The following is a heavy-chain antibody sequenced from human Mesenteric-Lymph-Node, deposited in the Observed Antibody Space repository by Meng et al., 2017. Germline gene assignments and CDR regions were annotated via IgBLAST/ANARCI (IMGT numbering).Heavy chain of an antibody. CDR1: GFTFSSYW. CDR2: VSNDESIT. J-gene: IGHJ3*02. D-gene: IGHD7-27*01. CDR3: ATRLNGEGIDI. V-gene: IGHV3-74*01. Sequence: SLKISCAASGFTFSSYWMNWVRQTPRKRLVWVSRVSNDESITSYVDSVQSRFTISRDNAKTTLYLQMNSLRLEDTAVYYCATRLNGEGIDIWGQGTMVTVSS.